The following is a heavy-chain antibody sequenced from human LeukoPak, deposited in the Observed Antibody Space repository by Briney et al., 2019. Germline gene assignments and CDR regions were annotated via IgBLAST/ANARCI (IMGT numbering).Heavy chain of an antibody. CDR1: GGSLSNYF. J-gene: IGHJ4*02. Sequence: SETLSLTCTVSGGSLSNYFWNWIRQPPGKGLEWIGYIYYSGSTNYNPSLKSRVTISVDTSKNQFSLKLSSVTAADTAVYYCARGVSHDYWGQGTLVTVSS. CDR3: ARGVSHDY. CDR2: IYYSGST. V-gene: IGHV4-59*01.